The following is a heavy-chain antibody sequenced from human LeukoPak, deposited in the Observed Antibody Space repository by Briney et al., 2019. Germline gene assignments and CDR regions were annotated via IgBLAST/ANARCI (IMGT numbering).Heavy chain of an antibody. V-gene: IGHV3-21*01. CDR2: ISSSSSYI. CDR3: ARDRFDYYYMDV. D-gene: IGHD3-16*01. J-gene: IGHJ6*03. CDR1: GFTFSSYS. Sequence: GGSLRLSCAASGFTFSSYSMNWVRQAPGKGLEWVSSISSSSSYIYYADSVKGRFTISRDNAKNSLYLQMNSLRAEDTAVYYCARDRFDYYYMDVWGKGTTVTISS.